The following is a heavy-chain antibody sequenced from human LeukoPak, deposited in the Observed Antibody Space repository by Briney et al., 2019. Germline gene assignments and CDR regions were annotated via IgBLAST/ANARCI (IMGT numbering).Heavy chain of an antibody. CDR2: ISGSGGST. Sequence: GGSLRLSCAASGFTFSSYGMSWVRQAPGKGLEWVSAISGSGGSTYYADSVKGRFTISRDNSKNTLYLQMNSLRAEDTAVYYCAKDRGNLYYYYYMDVWGKGTTVTISS. CDR3: AKDRGNLYYYYYMDV. D-gene: IGHD3-10*01. V-gene: IGHV3-23*01. J-gene: IGHJ6*03. CDR1: GFTFSSYG.